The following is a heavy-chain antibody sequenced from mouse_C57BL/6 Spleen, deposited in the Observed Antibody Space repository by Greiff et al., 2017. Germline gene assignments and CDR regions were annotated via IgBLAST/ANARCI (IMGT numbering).Heavy chain of an antibody. V-gene: IGHV7-3*01. Sequence: EVKLVESGGGLVQPGGSLSLSCAASGFTFTAYYMSWVRQPPGKALEWLGFIRNKANGYTTEYSASVKGRFTISRDNSQSILYLQMNALRAEDSATYYCARANYYFDYWGQGTTLTASS. CDR1: GFTFTAYY. J-gene: IGHJ2*01. D-gene: IGHD4-1*01. CDR2: IRNKANGYTT. CDR3: ARANYYFDY.